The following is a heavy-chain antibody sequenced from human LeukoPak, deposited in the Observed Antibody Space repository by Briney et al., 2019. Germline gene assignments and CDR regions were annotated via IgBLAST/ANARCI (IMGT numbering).Heavy chain of an antibody. CDR3: ARGPNLGIQQAVAFDI. J-gene: IGHJ3*02. D-gene: IGHD5-18*01. V-gene: IGHV1-69*05. Sequence: SVKVSCKASGGTFSSYAISWVRQAPGQGLEWMGRIIPIFGTANYAQKFQGRVTITTDESTSTAYMELSSLRSEDPAVYYCARGPNLGIQQAVAFDIWGQGTMVTVSS. CDR1: GGTFSSYA. CDR2: IIPIFGTA.